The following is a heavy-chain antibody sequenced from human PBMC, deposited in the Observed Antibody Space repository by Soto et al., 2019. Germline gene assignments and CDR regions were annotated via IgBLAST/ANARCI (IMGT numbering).Heavy chain of an antibody. CDR3: ARQGRYYYGSGIRVFDY. D-gene: IGHD3-10*01. CDR2: IYYSGST. CDR1: GGSISSYY. J-gene: IGHJ4*02. Sequence: SETLSLTCTVSGGSISSYYWSWIRQPPGKGLEWIGYIYYSGSTNYNPSLKSRVTISVDTPKNQLSLKLSSVTAADTAVYYCARQGRYYYGSGIRVFDYWGQGTLVTVSS. V-gene: IGHV4-59*08.